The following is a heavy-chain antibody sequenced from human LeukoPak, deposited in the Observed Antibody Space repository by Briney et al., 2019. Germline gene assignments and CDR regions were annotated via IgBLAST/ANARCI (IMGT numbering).Heavy chain of an antibody. J-gene: IGHJ6*02. CDR3: ARDPRGEAVAVDYYYGMDV. CDR2: ISAYNGNT. CDR1: GYTFTIYG. V-gene: IGHV1-18*01. D-gene: IGHD6-19*01. Sequence: ASVKVSCKASGYTFTIYGISWVQQAPGQGLEGMGWISAYNGNTNYAQKLQGRVTMTTDTSTSTAYMELRSLRSDDTAVYYCARDPRGEAVAVDYYYGMDVWGQGTTVTVSS.